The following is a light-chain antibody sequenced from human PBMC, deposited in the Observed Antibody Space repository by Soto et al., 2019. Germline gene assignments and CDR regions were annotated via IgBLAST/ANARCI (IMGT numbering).Light chain of an antibody. Sequence: QSVLTQPPSVSWAPGQRVTISCTGSSSNIGAGYDVHWYQQLPGTAPKLLIYGNSNRPSGVPDRFSGSKSGTSASLAITGLQAEDEADYYCQSYDSSLRYVVRTGTKLTVL. V-gene: IGLV1-40*01. CDR1: SSNIGAGYD. CDR2: GNS. CDR3: QSYDSSLRYV. J-gene: IGLJ1*01.